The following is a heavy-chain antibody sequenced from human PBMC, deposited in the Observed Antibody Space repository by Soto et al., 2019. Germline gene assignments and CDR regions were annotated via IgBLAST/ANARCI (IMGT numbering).Heavy chain of an antibody. CDR2: ISYDGSNK. CDR3: AKGPSESHYFDY. V-gene: IGHV3-30*18. Sequence: LRLSCAASGFTFSSYGMHWVRQAPGKGLEWVAVISYDGSNKYYADSVKGRFTISRDNSKNTLYLQMNSLRAEDTAVYYCAKGPSESHYFDYWGQGTLVTVSS. J-gene: IGHJ4*02. CDR1: GFTFSSYG.